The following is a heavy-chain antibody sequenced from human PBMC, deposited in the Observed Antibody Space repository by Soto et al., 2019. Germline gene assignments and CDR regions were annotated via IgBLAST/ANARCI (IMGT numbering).Heavy chain of an antibody. V-gene: IGHV4-34*01. Sequence: QVQLQQWGAGLLKPSETLSLTCAVYGGSFSGYYWSWIRQPPGKGLEWIGEINHSGSTNYNPSLKSRVTISVDTSKNQFSLKLSSVTAADTAVYYCARVNITMVRGVLTDYWCQGTLVTVSS. CDR1: GGSFSGYY. D-gene: IGHD3-10*01. CDR3: ARVNITMVRGVLTDY. CDR2: INHSGST. J-gene: IGHJ4*02.